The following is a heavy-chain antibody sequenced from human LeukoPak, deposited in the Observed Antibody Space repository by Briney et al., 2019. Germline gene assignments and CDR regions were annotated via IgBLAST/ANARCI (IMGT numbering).Heavy chain of an antibody. CDR3: ATDDFYYGMDV. J-gene: IGHJ6*02. CDR2: ISSSGSTI. CDR1: GFTFSSYE. D-gene: IGHD2-21*02. Sequence: GGSLRLSCAASGFTFSSYEMNWVRQAPGKGLEWVSYISSSGSTIYYADSVKGRFTISRDNAKNSLYLQMNSLRAEDTAVYYCATDDFYYGMDVWGQGTTVTVSS. V-gene: IGHV3-48*03.